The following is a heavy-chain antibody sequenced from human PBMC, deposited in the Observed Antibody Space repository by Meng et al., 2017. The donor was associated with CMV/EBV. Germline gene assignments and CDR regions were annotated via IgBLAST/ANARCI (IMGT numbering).Heavy chain of an antibody. D-gene: IGHD2-2*03. CDR1: GFTFSSYS. CDR3: ARVDILVVTAAENDAFDI. Sequence: GESLKISCAASGFTFSSYSMNWVRQAPGKGLEWVSSISSSSSYRYYADSVKGRFTISRDNAKNSLYLQMNSLRAEDTAVYYCARVDILVVTAAENDAFDIWGQGTMVTVSS. CDR2: ISSSSSYR. J-gene: IGHJ3*02. V-gene: IGHV3-21*01.